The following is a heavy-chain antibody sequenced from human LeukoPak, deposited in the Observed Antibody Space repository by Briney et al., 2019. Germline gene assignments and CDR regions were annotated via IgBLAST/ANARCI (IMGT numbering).Heavy chain of an antibody. CDR2: ISGSGGST. D-gene: IGHD4-11*01. CDR3: AKRGSDYSDYAAKYFDY. V-gene: IGHV3-23*01. CDR1: GFTFSSYA. J-gene: IGHJ4*02. Sequence: GGSLRLSCAASGFTFSSYAMSWVRRAPGKGLEWVSAISGSGGSTYYADSVKGRFTISRDNSKNTLYLQMNSLRAEDTAVYYCAKRGSDYSDYAAKYFDYWGQGTLVTVSS.